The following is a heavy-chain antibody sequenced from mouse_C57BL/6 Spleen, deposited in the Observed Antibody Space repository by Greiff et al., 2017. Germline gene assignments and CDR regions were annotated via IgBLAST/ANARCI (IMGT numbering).Heavy chain of an antibody. J-gene: IGHJ2*01. CDR2: ISSGGDYI. CDR1: GFTFSSYA. V-gene: IGHV5-9-1*02. CDR3: TREGSYGVDY. D-gene: IGHD1-1*02. Sequence: EVKLEESGEGLVKPGGSLKLSCAASGFTFSSYAMSWVRQTPEKRLEWVAYISSGGDYIYYADTVKGRFTISRDNARNTLYLQMSSLKSEDTAMYYCTREGSYGVDYWGQGTTLTVSS.